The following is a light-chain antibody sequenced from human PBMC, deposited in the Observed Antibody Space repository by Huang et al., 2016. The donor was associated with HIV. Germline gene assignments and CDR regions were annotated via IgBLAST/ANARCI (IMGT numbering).Light chain of an antibody. J-gene: IGKJ2*01. V-gene: IGKV1-NL1*01. CDR2: AAS. CDR3: QQYHSTPYT. CDR1: QAIAKS. Sequence: DIQMTQSPSSLSASVRNRVTITCRASQAIAKSLAWYQQKPGKAPKLLLYAASRLESGVPSRFSGSGSGTAYTLTISSLQPEDFATYYCQQYHSTPYTFGQGTKLEIK.